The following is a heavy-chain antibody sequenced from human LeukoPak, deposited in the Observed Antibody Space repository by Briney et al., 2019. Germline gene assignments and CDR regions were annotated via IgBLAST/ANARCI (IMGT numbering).Heavy chain of an antibody. CDR2: ISYDGSNK. J-gene: IGHJ3*02. CDR1: GFTFSSYA. D-gene: IGHD2-2*01. Sequence: PGRSLRLSCAASGFTFSSYAMRWVRQAPGKGLEWVAVISYDGSNKYYADSVKGRFTISRDNSKNTLYLQMNSLRAEDTAVYYCASHLDIVVVPAANGPFAFDIWGQGTMVTVSS. CDR3: ASHLDIVVVPAANGPFAFDI. V-gene: IGHV3-30-3*01.